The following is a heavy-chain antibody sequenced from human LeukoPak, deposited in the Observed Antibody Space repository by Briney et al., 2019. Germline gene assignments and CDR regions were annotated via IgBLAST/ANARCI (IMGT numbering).Heavy chain of an antibody. Sequence: PGGSLRLSCAASGFTFSSYWMHWVRQAPGKGLVWVSRINSDGSSTSYADSVKGRFTISRDNAKNTLYLQMNSLRAEDTAVYYCARDSGEGSGWHTYPSDWGQGTLVTVSS. D-gene: IGHD6-19*01. CDR3: ARDSGEGSGWHTYPSD. V-gene: IGHV3-74*01. J-gene: IGHJ4*02. CDR1: GFTFSSYW. CDR2: INSDGSST.